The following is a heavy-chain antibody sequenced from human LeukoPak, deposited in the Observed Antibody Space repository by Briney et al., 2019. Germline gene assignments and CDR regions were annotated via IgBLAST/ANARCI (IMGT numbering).Heavy chain of an antibody. CDR3: AREPFGLSTNKRWFDP. V-gene: IGHV1-69*06. J-gene: IGHJ5*02. D-gene: IGHD2-2*01. CDR2: IIPIFGTA. Sequence: ASVKVSCKASGGTFSSYAISWVRQAPGQGLEWMGGIIPIFGTANYAQKFQGRVTITADKSTSTPYMELSSLRSEDTAVYYCAREPFGLSTNKRWFDPWGQGTLVTVSS. CDR1: GGTFSSYA.